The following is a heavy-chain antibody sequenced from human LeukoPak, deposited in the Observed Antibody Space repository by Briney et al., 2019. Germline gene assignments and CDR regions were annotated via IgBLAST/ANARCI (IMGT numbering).Heavy chain of an antibody. CDR1: GYTFTSYY. J-gene: IGHJ6*03. CDR2: INPSGGST. D-gene: IGHD3-3*01. CDR3: ARAAEPSITIFGVVIRDYYYYMDV. V-gene: IGHV1-46*01. Sequence: ASVKVSCKASGYTFTSYYMHWVRQAPGQGLEWMGIINPSGGSTSYAQKFQGRVTMTRDMSTSTVYMELSSLGSEDTAVYYCARAAEPSITIFGVVIRDYYYYMDVWGKGTTVTVSS.